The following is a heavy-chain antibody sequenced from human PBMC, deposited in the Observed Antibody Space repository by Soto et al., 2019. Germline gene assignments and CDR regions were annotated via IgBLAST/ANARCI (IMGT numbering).Heavy chain of an antibody. V-gene: IGHV3-74*01. J-gene: IGHJ4*02. D-gene: IGHD3-22*01. Sequence: GGSLRLSCAASGFNFSNHWMHWVRQRPAEGLVWVSRITSDGKSKAYAESVKGRFAISRDNAKNTLYLQMNSLRAEDTAVYYCAREELRYYYDSSGYYLDYWGQGTLVTVSS. CDR2: ITSDGKSK. CDR1: GFNFSNHW. CDR3: AREELRYYYDSSGYYLDY.